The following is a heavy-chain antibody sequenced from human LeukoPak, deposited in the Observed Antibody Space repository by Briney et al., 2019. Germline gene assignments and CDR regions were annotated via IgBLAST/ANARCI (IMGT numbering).Heavy chain of an antibody. J-gene: IGHJ4*02. V-gene: IGHV3-30*02. CDR2: IRDDGSTR. CDR3: AKVPHSWGLFDS. D-gene: IGHD3-16*01. Sequence: GGSLRLSCAASGFTFSTYSMNWVRQAPGKGLEWVAFIRDDGSTRYYADSVKGRFTVSRDNSKNTLYLQMDSLRTEDTAVYYCAKVPHSWGLFDSWGQGTLVTVPS. CDR1: GFTFSTYS.